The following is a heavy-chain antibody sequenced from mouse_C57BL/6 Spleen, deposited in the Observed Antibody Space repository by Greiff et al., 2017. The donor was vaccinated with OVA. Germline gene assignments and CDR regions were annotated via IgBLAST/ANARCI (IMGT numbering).Heavy chain of an antibody. CDR2: IYPGDGDT. J-gene: IGHJ3*01. CDR1: GYAFSSYW. CDR3: AREEAYSPWFAY. D-gene: IGHD2-10*01. V-gene: IGHV1-80*01. Sequence: QVQLQQSGAELVKPGASVKISCKASGYAFSSYWMNWVKQRPGKGLEWIGQIYPGDGDTNYNGKFKGKATLTAHKSSSPAYMQLSSLTSEDSAVDFGAREEAYSPWFAYWGQGTLVTVSA.